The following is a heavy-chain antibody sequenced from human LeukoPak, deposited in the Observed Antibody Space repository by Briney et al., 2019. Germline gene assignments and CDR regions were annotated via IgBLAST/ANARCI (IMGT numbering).Heavy chain of an antibody. CDR2: ISYIGST. J-gene: IGHJ3*02. D-gene: IGHD4-17*01. V-gene: IGHV4-59*01. CDR1: GGPISSYY. Sequence: PSETLSLTCTVSGGPISSYYWSWIRQPPGKGLEWIGYISYIGSTNYNPSLKSRVTISIDTSKNQFSLKLSSVTAADTAVYYCARDLVTVTKGFDIWGQGTMVSVSS. CDR3: ARDLVTVTKGFDI.